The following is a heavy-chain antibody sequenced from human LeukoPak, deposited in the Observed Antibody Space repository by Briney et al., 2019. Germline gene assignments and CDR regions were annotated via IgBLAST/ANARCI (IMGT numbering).Heavy chain of an antibody. CDR1: GGSFSGYY. Sequence: SETLSLTCAGYGGSFSGYYSSWIRQPPGKGLEWIGEINHSGSTNYNPSLKSRVTISVDTSKNQFSLKLSSVTAADTAVYYCARSCGYSSRVFDYWGQGTLVTVSS. CDR2: INHSGST. V-gene: IGHV4-34*01. J-gene: IGHJ4*02. CDR3: ARSCGYSSRVFDY. D-gene: IGHD6-13*01.